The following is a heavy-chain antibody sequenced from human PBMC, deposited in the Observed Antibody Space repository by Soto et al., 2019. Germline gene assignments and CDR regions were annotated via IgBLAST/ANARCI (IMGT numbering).Heavy chain of an antibody. Sequence: GGSLRLSCAASGFTFSNAWMSWVRQAPGKGLEWVGRIKSKTDGGTTDYAAPVKGRFTISRDDSKNTLYLQMNSLKTEDTAVYYCTTGLSGGYDFWSGYYDYWGQGTLVTVSS. CDR2: IKSKTDGGTT. D-gene: IGHD3-3*01. J-gene: IGHJ4*02. CDR3: TTGLSGGYDFWSGYYDY. V-gene: IGHV3-15*01. CDR1: GFTFSNAW.